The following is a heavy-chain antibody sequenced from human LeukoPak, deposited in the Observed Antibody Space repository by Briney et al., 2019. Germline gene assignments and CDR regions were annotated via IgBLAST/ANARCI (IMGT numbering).Heavy chain of an antibody. D-gene: IGHD2-21*02. CDR2: ISSDENNK. J-gene: IGHJ4*02. CDR1: GFTFSSYV. V-gene: IGHV3-30*03. CDR3: ASKWFCGGDCYYQIDF. Sequence: GGSLRLSCAASGFTFSSYVMHWVRQAPGKGLEWVALISSDENNKYHADSVKGRFTISRDNSKNTLFLQMNSLRPEDTAVYYCASKWFCGGDCYYQIDFWGQGTLVTVSS.